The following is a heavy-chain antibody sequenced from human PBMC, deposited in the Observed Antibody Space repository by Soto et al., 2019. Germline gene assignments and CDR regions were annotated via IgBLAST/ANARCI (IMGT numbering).Heavy chain of an antibody. D-gene: IGHD3-10*01. CDR3: ARGGWTTYYSPFFDY. V-gene: IGHV2-5*02. CDR2: IYWDDDK. Sequence: QITLKESGPTLVRPTQTLTLTCTFSGFSLSSSGVGVGWIRQPPGKALEWLALIYWDDDKRYSPSLKSRLTITKDTSKNQVVLTLTKLDTVDTATYYCARGGWTTYYSPFFDYWGQGTLVTGSS. CDR1: GFSLSSSGVG. J-gene: IGHJ4*02.